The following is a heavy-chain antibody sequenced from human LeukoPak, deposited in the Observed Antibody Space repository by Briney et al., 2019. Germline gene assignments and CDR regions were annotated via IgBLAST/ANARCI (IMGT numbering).Heavy chain of an antibody. CDR1: GFTFSSCEMN. CDR3: ASPRGFSYGYFDN. J-gene: IGHJ4*02. V-gene: IGHV4-39*01. D-gene: IGHD5-18*01. CDR2: IYYSKNT. Sequence: GSLRLSCAASGFTFSSCEMNWVRQPPGKGLEWIGSIYYSKNTYYNPSLKSRVTISADTSKNQFSLTLGSVSATDAAVYYCASPRGFSYGYFDNWGQGTLVTVSS.